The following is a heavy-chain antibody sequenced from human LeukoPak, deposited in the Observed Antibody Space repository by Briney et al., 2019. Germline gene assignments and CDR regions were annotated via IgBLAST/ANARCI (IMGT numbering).Heavy chain of an antibody. CDR1: GFTFSSYS. V-gene: IGHV3-48*01. CDR2: ISSSSSTI. J-gene: IGHJ4*02. Sequence: GGSLRLSCAASGFTFSSYSMNWVRQAPGKGLEWVSYISSSSSTIYYADSVKGRFTISRDSSKNTVHLQMNNLIPEDTAIYYCAREYGAGYFDSWGQGTLVTVSS. D-gene: IGHD3-10*01. CDR3: AREYGAGYFDS.